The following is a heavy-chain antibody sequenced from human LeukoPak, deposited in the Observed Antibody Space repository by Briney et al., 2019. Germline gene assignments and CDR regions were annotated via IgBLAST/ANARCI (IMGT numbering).Heavy chain of an antibody. CDR1: GFTFSNAW. V-gene: IGHV3-15*01. D-gene: IGHD2-2*01. CDR2: IKSKTDGGTT. J-gene: IGHJ5*02. CDR3: NTDGDIVVVPAAMGVPGWFDP. Sequence: GGSLRLSCAASGFTFSNAWMSWVRQAPGKGLEWVGRIKSKTDGGTTDYAAPVKGRFTISRDDSKNTLYLQMNSLKTEDTAVYYCNTDGDIVVVPAAMGVPGWFDPWGQGTLVTVSS.